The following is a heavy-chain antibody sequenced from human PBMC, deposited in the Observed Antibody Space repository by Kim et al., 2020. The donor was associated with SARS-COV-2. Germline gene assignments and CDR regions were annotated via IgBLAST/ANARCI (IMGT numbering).Heavy chain of an antibody. Sequence: GGSLRLSCAASGFTFSSYAMHWVRQAPGKGLEWVAVISYDGSNKYYADSVKGRFTISRDNSKNKLYLQMNSLRAEDTAVYYCARDFQHSSGWGGAAVDYWGQGTLVTVSS. CDR1: GFTFSSYA. D-gene: IGHD6-19*01. V-gene: IGHV3-30-3*01. J-gene: IGHJ4*02. CDR3: ARDFQHSSGWGGAAVDY. CDR2: ISYDGSNK.